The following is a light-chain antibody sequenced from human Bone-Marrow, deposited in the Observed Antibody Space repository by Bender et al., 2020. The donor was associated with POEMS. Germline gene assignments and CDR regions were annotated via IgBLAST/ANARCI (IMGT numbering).Light chain of an antibody. CDR1: SSDVGGYNY. Sequence: SALTQPPSASGSLGQSVTISCTGTSSDVGGYNYVSWYQHHPAKAPKLLIFEVTKRPSGVPDRFSGSKSGNTASLTVSGLQADDEADYYCSTWDDRLNAWLFGGGTKLTVL. V-gene: IGLV2-8*01. CDR3: STWDDRLNAWL. J-gene: IGLJ3*02. CDR2: EVT.